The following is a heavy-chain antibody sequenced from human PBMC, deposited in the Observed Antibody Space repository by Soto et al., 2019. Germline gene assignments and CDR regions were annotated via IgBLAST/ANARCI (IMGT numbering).Heavy chain of an antibody. CDR3: ARLRAVPAVKDPTAHFDY. CDR2: IYYSGST. D-gene: IGHD2-2*01. CDR1: GGSISSSSYY. J-gene: IGHJ4*02. Sequence: SETLSLTCTVSGGSISSSSYYWGWIRPPPGKGLEWIGSIYYSGSTYYNPSLKSRVTISVDTSKNRFSLKLSTVTAADTAVYYCARLRAVPAVKDPTAHFDYWGQGTLVTVSS. V-gene: IGHV4-39*01.